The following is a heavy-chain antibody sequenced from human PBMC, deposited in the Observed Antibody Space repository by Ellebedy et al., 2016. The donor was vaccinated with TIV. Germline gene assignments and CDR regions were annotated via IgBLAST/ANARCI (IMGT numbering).Heavy chain of an antibody. CDR2: MNQDGSEN. D-gene: IGHD1-26*01. V-gene: IGHV3-7*03. CDR1: GFTFSSYA. J-gene: IGHJ6*02. Sequence: GGSLRLXCAASGFTFSSYAMSWVRQAPGKGLEWVASMNQDGSENYYVNSVKGRFTISRDNARNSLYLQMNSLRAEDTAVYFCGRATDRYYYYGMDVWGQGTTVTVSS. CDR3: GRATDRYYYYGMDV.